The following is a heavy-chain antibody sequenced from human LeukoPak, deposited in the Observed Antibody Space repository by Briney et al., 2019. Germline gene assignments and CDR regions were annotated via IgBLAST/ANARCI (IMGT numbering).Heavy chain of an antibody. CDR3: ARDVGSNNCEN. Sequence: ASVKVSCKASGYTCTGYDIHWVRQAPGQGLEWMGRINPNSGGTKYAQKFQGRVTMTRDTSITTAYMELSRLRSDDTAVYYCARDVGSNNCENWGQGTLVTVSS. D-gene: IGHD2-2*01. CDR1: GYTCTGYD. J-gene: IGHJ4*02. V-gene: IGHV1-2*06. CDR2: INPNSGGT.